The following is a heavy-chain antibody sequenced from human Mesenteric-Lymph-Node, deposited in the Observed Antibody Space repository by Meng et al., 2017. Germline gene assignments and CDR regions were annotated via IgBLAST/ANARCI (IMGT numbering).Heavy chain of an antibody. V-gene: IGHV1-2*02. Sequence: ASVKVSCKASGGTFSSYAISWVRQAPGQGLEWMGWINPNSGGTNYAQKFQGRVTMTRDTSISTAYMELSRLRSDDTAVYYCATDQRFTYYYDSSGYYYGYWGQGTLVTV. CDR1: GGTFSSYA. J-gene: IGHJ4*02. D-gene: IGHD3-22*01. CDR2: INPNSGGT. CDR3: ATDQRFTYYYDSSGYYYGY.